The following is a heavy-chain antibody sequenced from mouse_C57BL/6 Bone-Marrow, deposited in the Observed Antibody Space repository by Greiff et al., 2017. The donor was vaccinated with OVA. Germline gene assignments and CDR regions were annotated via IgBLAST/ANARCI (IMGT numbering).Heavy chain of an antibody. CDR3: ARLMGRRKNYAMDY. Sequence: QVQLKQPGAELVKPGASVKLSCKASGYTFTSYWMHWVKQRPGRGLEWIGRIDPNSGGTKYNEKFKSKATLTVDKPSSTAYMQLSSLTSEDSAVYYCARLMGRRKNYAMDYWGQGTSVTVSS. J-gene: IGHJ4*01. CDR1: GYTFTSYW. CDR2: IDPNSGGT. D-gene: IGHD2-3*01. V-gene: IGHV1-72*01.